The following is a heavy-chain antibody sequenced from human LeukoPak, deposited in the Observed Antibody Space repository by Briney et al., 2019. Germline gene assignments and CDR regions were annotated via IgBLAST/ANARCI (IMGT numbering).Heavy chain of an antibody. Sequence: GGSLRLSCAASGFTFSHYWMHWVRQAPGKGLVWVSRINGDGTSTTYADSVKGRFTISRDNAKNTLYLQMNSLRAEDTAVYYCARGTTGYSSSWHDYWGQGTLVTVSS. D-gene: IGHD6-13*01. J-gene: IGHJ4*02. V-gene: IGHV3-74*01. CDR2: INGDGTST. CDR3: ARGTTGYSSSWHDY. CDR1: GFTFSHYW.